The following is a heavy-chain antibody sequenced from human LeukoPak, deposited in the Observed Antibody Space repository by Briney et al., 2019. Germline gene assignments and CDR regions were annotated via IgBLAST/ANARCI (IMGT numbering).Heavy chain of an antibody. Sequence: GGSLRLSCAASGFTFSNYAMSWVRQAPGKGLEWVSGISGRGDTTYYADSVKGRFTISRDNAKNSLYLQMNSLRAEDTAVYYCARGRQQTYLDYWGQGTLVTVSS. CDR3: ARGRQQTYLDY. CDR1: GFTFSNYA. CDR2: ISGRGDTT. J-gene: IGHJ4*02. V-gene: IGHV3-23*01. D-gene: IGHD6-13*01.